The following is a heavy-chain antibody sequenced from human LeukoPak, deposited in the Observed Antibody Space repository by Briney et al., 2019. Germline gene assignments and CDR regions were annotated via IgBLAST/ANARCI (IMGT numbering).Heavy chain of an antibody. Sequence: SETLSLTCAVYGGSFSGYYWSWIRQPPGKGLEWIGEINHSGSTNYNPSLKSRVAISVDTSKNQFSLKLSSVTAADTAVYYCASRRRRYNYDSSGYRGGTVFDYWGQGTLVTVSS. J-gene: IGHJ4*02. D-gene: IGHD3-22*01. CDR1: GGSFSGYY. CDR2: INHSGST. CDR3: ASRRRRYNYDSSGYRGGTVFDY. V-gene: IGHV4-34*01.